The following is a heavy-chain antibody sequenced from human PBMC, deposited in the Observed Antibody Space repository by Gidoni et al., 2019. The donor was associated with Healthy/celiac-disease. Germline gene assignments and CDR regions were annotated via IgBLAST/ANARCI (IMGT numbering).Heavy chain of an antibody. CDR2: IYTSGST. V-gene: IGHV4-4*07. J-gene: IGHJ5*02. CDR3: ARDGPYSNYGWFDP. D-gene: IGHD4-4*01. CDR1: GGSISSYY. Sequence: QVQLQESGPGLLKPSETLSLTCTVSGGSISSYYWSWIRQPAGKGLEWIGRIYTSGSTNYNPSLKSRVTMSVDTSKNQFSLKLSSVTAADTAVYHCARDGPYSNYGWFDPWGQGTLVTVSS.